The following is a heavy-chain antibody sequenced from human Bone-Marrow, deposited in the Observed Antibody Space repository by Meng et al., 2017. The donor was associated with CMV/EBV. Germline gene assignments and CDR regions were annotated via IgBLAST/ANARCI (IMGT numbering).Heavy chain of an antibody. CDR3: AKTTVVGLFDY. Sequence: ASVKVSCKASGYTFTGYYMHWVRQAPGQGLEWMGWINPNSGGTNYAQKFQGRVTMTRDTSISTAYMELSSLRAEDTAVYYCAKTTVVGLFDYWGQGTLVTVSS. D-gene: IGHD4-23*01. V-gene: IGHV1-2*02. J-gene: IGHJ4*02. CDR2: INPNSGGT. CDR1: GYTFTGYY.